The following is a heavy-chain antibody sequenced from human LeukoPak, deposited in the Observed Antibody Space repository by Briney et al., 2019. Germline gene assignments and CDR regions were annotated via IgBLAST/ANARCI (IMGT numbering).Heavy chain of an antibody. CDR2: INPSGGST. CDR1: GYTFTSYY. D-gene: IGHD6-19*01. CDR3: ARDRYSSGWYGVDYYYMDV. J-gene: IGHJ6*03. V-gene: IGHV1-46*01. Sequence: ASVKVSCKASGYTFTSYYMHWVRQAPGQGLEWMGIINPSGGSTSYAQKFQGRVTMTRDVSTSTVYMELSSLRSEDTAVYYCARDRYSSGWYGVDYYYMDVWGKGTTVTVSS.